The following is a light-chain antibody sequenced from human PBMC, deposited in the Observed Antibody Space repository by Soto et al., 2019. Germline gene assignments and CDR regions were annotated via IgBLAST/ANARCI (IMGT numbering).Light chain of an antibody. J-gene: IGKJ1*01. Sequence: EIVLTQSPGTLSLSPGERATLSCRASQSVSNNYLAWYQQKPGQAPRLLIYGASNRATGIPDRFSGNGSGTDFTLTISRLEPEDFAVYYCQKYGSSGTFGQGTKVDIK. CDR2: GAS. CDR3: QKYGSSGT. V-gene: IGKV3-20*01. CDR1: QSVSNNY.